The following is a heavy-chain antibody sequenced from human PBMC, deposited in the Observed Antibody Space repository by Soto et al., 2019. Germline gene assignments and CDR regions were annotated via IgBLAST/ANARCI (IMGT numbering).Heavy chain of an antibody. CDR1: GASVSSGSDY. D-gene: IGHD3-3*01. J-gene: IGHJ6*02. V-gene: IGHV4-61*01. CDR2: ISHSGVT. CDR3: VRDPTRFRGGMDV. Sequence: SETLSLTCTVSGASVSSGSDYWNWFRQPPGERPEWIGYISHSGVTNYNPSLKSRLTISLDTAKDQVLLRLTSVTATDAAVYYCVRDPTRFRGGMDVWGQGTKVTVSS.